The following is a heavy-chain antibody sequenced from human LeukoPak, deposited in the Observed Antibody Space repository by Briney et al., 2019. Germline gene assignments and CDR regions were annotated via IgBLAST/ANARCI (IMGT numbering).Heavy chain of an antibody. D-gene: IGHD2-21*02. CDR2: ISGSGGST. CDR3: AKFRAAYCGGDCSDY. CDR1: GFTFSSYA. V-gene: IGHV3-23*01. Sequence: GGSLRLSCAASGFTFSSYAMSWVRQAPGKGLEWVSAISGSGGSTYYADSVKGRFTISRDNSKNTLYLQMNSLRAEDTAVYYCAKFRAAYCGGDCSDYWGQGTLVTVPS. J-gene: IGHJ4*02.